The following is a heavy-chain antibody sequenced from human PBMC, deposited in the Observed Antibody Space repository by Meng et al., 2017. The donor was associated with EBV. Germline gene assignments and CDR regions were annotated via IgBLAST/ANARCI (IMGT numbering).Heavy chain of an antibody. D-gene: IGHD6-13*01. V-gene: IGHV3-23*01. CDR1: GFTFSSYA. Sequence: EVRLLGSGVGLVQPGGSLRHSSAASGFTFSSYAMSWVRQAPGKGLEWVSAISGSGGSTYYADSVKGRFTISRDNSKNTLYLQMNSLRAEDTAVYYCAKDLAGGIAVDYWGQGTLVTVSS. CDR2: ISGSGGST. CDR3: AKDLAGGIAVDY. J-gene: IGHJ4*02.